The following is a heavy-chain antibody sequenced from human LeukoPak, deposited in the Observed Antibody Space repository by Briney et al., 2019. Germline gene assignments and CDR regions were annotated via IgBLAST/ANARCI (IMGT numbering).Heavy chain of an antibody. CDR2: ISAYNGSV. V-gene: IGHV1-18*04. Sequence: ASVKVSCTASGYSFDIYGITWVRQALGQGLEWMGWISAYNGSVSYAQNLRGRVTMTTDTSTKTAYMELRSLRSDDTAVYYCARRGRDYDFWSGPEYFDLWGRGTLVTVSS. CDR3: ARRGRDYDFWSGPEYFDL. J-gene: IGHJ2*01. CDR1: GYSFDIYG. D-gene: IGHD3-3*01.